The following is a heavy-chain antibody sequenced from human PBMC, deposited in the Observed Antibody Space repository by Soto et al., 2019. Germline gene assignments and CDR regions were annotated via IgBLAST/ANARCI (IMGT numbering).Heavy chain of an antibody. CDR2: INHSGST. V-gene: IGHV4-34*01. CDR1: GGSFSCYY. Sequence: SETLSLTCAVYGGSFSCYYWSWIRQPPGKGLEWIGEINHSGSTNYNPSLKSRVTISVDTSKNQFSLKLSSVTAADTAVYYCARWQLGLDYWGQGTLVTVSS. D-gene: IGHD6-6*01. CDR3: ARWQLGLDY. J-gene: IGHJ4*02.